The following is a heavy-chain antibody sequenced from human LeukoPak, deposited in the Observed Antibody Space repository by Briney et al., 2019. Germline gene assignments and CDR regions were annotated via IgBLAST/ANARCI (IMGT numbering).Heavy chain of an antibody. CDR1: GGSFSGYY. CDR3: ARGRRGAPYYYDSSGYSHYYFDY. J-gene: IGHJ4*02. CDR2: INHSGST. D-gene: IGHD3-22*01. Sequence: TSETLSLTCAAYGGSFSGYYWSWIRQPPGKGLEWIGEINHSGSTNYNPSLKSRVTISVDTSKNQFSLKLSSVTAADTAVYYCARGRRGAPYYYDSSGYSHYYFDYWGQGTLVTVSS. V-gene: IGHV4-34*01.